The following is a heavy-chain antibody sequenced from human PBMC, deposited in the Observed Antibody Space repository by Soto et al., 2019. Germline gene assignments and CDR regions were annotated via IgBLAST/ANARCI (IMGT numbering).Heavy chain of an antibody. CDR3: AKDSGYNYGYFRWFDP. CDR1: GGSISNYY. J-gene: IGHJ5*02. Sequence: SETLSLTCTVSGGSISNYYWSWIRQPPGRGLEWIGHIFYSGSTNYNTAIKSRVTITVDTSKSQFSLKLSSVTAADTTNYYCAKDSGYNYGYFRWFDPWGQGTLVTVSS. CDR2: IFYSGST. V-gene: IGHV4-59*01. D-gene: IGHD5-18*01.